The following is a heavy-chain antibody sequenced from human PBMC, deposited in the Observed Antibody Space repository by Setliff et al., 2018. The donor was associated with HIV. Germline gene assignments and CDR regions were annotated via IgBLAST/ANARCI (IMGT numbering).Heavy chain of an antibody. J-gene: IGHJ6*02. D-gene: IGHD1-26*01. CDR1: GFTFSDYA. CDR3: AKPLTQWGVSPYHYAVDV. V-gene: IGHV3-23*01. CDR2: ISGRGRST. Sequence: GGSLRLSCAASGFTFSDYAMSWVRQAPGKGLEWVSAISGRGRSTYYADSVKGRFTISTDNSKNTLYLQRNSLRAEDTAVYYCAKPLTQWGVSPYHYAVDVWGQGTTVTVSS.